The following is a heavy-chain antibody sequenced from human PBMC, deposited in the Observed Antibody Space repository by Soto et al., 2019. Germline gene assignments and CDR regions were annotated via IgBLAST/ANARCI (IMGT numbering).Heavy chain of an antibody. CDR2: TSSDGNTK. V-gene: IGHV3-33*01. D-gene: IGHD1-26*01. J-gene: IGHJ5*02. CDR1: GFSFRNYG. Sequence: QVLLVESGGGVVQPGTSLRLSCAASGFSFRNYGMHWVRQAPGKGLEWVAVTSSDGNTKNYAASVKGRFTISSDTSKNTLYLQMSSRRAEDTALYYCARWGGSYYESWFDPWGQGTLVIVSS. CDR3: ARWGGSYYESWFDP.